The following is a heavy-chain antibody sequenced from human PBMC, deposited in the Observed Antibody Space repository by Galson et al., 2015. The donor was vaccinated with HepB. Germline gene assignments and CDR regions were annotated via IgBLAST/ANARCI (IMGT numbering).Heavy chain of an antibody. D-gene: IGHD3-16*01. CDR1: GFTFSGYA. CDR2: ISGSAGSA. J-gene: IGHJ3*02. V-gene: IGHV3-23*01. CDR3: AYVPDAFDI. Sequence: SLRLSCAASGFTFSGYAMSWVRQAPGKGLEWVAAISGSAGSAYYADSVKGRFTISRDNSKNTLYLQMNSLRAEDTAVYYCAYVPDAFDIWGQGTMVTVSS.